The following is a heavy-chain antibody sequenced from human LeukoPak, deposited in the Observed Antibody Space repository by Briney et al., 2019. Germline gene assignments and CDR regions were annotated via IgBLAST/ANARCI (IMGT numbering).Heavy chain of an antibody. V-gene: IGHV1-69*02. J-gene: IGHJ4*02. CDR3: ARGPYYDSSGYVLGY. CDR1: GGTFSSYT. CDR2: IIPILGIA. Sequence: ASVKVSCKASGGTFSSYTISWVRQAPGQGLEWMGRIIPILGIANYAQKFQGRVTITADKSTSTAYMELSSLRSEDTAVYYCARGPYYDSSGYVLGYWGQGTLVTVSS. D-gene: IGHD3-22*01.